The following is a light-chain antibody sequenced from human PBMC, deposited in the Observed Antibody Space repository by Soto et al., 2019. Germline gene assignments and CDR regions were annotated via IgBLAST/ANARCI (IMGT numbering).Light chain of an antibody. CDR1: SSNLGAGFD. J-gene: IGLJ1*01. V-gene: IGLV1-40*01. CDR3: HSFENNVRAYL. Sequence: QSVLTQPPSVSGALGQMITISCTGSSSNLGAGFDVHWYQQLPGTVPKLLIYANTLRPSGVPDRFSASKSGTSASLAITGVQAEDEGDYYCHSFENNVRAYLFGNGTKLTVL. CDR2: ANT.